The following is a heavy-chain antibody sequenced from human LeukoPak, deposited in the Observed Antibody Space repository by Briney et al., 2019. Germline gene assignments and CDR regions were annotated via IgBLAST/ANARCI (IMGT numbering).Heavy chain of an antibody. CDR3: AKESYSSSSHSSFDY. J-gene: IGHJ4*02. V-gene: IGHV3-23*01. CDR1: GFTFITYA. D-gene: IGHD6-6*01. Sequence: GGSLRLSCAASGFTFITYAMNWVRQAPGKGLEWVSLISGSADSTYYADSVKGRLTISRDNSKNTVYLQMNSLRAEDTAVYYCAKESYSSSSHSSFDYWGQGTLVTVSS. CDR2: ISGSADST.